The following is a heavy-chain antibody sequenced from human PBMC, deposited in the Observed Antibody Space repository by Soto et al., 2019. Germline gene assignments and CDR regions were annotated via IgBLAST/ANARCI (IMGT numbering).Heavy chain of an antibody. Sequence: SGPTLVNPTQTLTLTCTFSGFSLTTSGVGVGWIRQPPGKALEWLAHIYWDDDKRYSPSLKNRLTITKDTSKNQVVLTMTNMEPVDTATYYCAHSTDTTMALDYWGQGTLVTVSS. J-gene: IGHJ4*02. V-gene: IGHV2-5*02. CDR1: GFSLTTSGVG. CDR3: AHSTDTTMALDY. D-gene: IGHD5-18*01. CDR2: IYWDDDK.